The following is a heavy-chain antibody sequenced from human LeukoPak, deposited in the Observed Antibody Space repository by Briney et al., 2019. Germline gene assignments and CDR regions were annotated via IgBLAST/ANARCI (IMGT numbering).Heavy chain of an antibody. J-gene: IGHJ1*01. CDR2: IYHSGST. V-gene: IGHV4-30-4*01. CDR3: ARGGAARLHFQN. Sequence: PSQTLSLTCTVSGGSISSGDYYWSWIRQPPGKGLEWIGYIYHSGSTNYNPSLQSRVTISVDTSKNQFSLNLNSVTAADTAVYYCARGGAARLHFQNWGQGTLVTVSS. CDR1: GGSISSGDYY. D-gene: IGHD6-6*01.